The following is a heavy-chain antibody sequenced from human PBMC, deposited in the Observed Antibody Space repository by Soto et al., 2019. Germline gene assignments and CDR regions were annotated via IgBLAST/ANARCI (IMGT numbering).Heavy chain of an antibody. J-gene: IGHJ3*02. CDR1: GGSISSYY. Sequence: LSLTCTVSGGSISSYYWSWIRQPPGKGLEWVAVIAYDKSNKYYADSVKGRFTISRDNSKNTLYLQMISLRAEDTAVYYCARDSEWLTAFDIWGQGTMVTVSS. V-gene: IGHV3-30-3*01. D-gene: IGHD5-12*01. CDR3: ARDSEWLTAFDI. CDR2: IAYDKSNK.